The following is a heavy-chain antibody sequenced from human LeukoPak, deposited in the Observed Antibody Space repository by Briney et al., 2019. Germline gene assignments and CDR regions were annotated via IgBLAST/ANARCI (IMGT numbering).Heavy chain of an antibody. D-gene: IGHD3-10*01. CDR1: GFTFSSYS. V-gene: IGHV3-30*03. J-gene: IGHJ4*02. CDR3: ARDKEWFGEGGAFDY. CDR2: ISYDGSNK. Sequence: PGGSLRLSCAASGFTFSSYSMNWVRQAPGKGLEWVAVISYDGSNKYYADSVKGRFTISRDNSKNTLYLQMNSLRAEDTAVYYCARDKEWFGEGGAFDYWGQGTLDTVSS.